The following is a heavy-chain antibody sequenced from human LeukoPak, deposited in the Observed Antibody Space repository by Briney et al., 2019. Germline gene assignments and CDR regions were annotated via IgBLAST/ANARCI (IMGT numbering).Heavy chain of an antibody. CDR2: MNPNSGNT. J-gene: IGHJ4*02. D-gene: IGHD6-19*01. CDR3: GRGLSSGWYSDY. Sequence: GASVKVSCKASGYTFTSYDINWVRQATGQGLEWMGWMNPNSGNTGYAQKFQGSATMTRNTSISTAYMELSGLRSEDTAVYYCGRGLSSGWYSDYWGQGTLVTVSS. V-gene: IGHV1-8*01. CDR1: GYTFTSYD.